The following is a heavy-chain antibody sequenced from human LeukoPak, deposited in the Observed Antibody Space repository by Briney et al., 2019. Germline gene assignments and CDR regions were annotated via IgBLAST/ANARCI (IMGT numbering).Heavy chain of an antibody. CDR3: ARDATAYDAFDI. CDR1: GGSISSGY. D-gene: IGHD2-15*01. Sequence: PSETLSLTCTVSGGSISSGYWSWIRQPPGRGLEWIGYIYYSGSTNYNSSLKSRVTISVDTSKNQFSLKLSSVTAADTAVYYCARDATAYDAFDIWGQGTMVTVFS. CDR2: IYYSGST. V-gene: IGHV4-59*01. J-gene: IGHJ3*02.